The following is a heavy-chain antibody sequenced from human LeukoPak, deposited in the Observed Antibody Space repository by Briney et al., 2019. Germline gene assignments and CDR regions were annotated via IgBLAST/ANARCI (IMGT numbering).Heavy chain of an antibody. CDR1: GDSMSGYY. CDR2: IYYIGST. CDR3: ASAPSGSNPSLYYYGMDV. Sequence: SETLSLTCTVSGDSMSGYYWGWIRQFPGKGLEWIGYIYYIGSTNYNPSLKSRVTISVDTSKNQFSLKLSSVTAADTAVYYCASAPSGSNPSLYYYGMDVWGQGTTVTVSS. V-gene: IGHV4-59*08. D-gene: IGHD3-16*01. J-gene: IGHJ6*02.